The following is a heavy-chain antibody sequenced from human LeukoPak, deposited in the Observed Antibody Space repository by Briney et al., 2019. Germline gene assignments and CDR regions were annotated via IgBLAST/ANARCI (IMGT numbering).Heavy chain of an antibody. CDR3: AKGRFCSGAGCSDAFDI. J-gene: IGHJ3*02. Sequence: QPGGSLRLSCAAAGFSFSNYAMSWVRRAPGKGLEWVAYIRGSGSSTYYADSVRDRVPIYSVQSRRTVYREIDSRRDEDTAVYSCAKGRFCSGAGCSDAFDISGQGTMVTVSS. D-gene: IGHD2-15*01. CDR2: IRGSGSST. CDR1: GFSFSNYA. V-gene: IGHV3-23*01.